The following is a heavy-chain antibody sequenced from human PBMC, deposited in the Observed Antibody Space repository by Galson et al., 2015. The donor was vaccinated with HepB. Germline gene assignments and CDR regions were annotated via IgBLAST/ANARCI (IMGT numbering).Heavy chain of an antibody. V-gene: IGHV3-48*03. CDR2: ISSSGSTI. CDR1: GFTFSSYE. Sequence: LRLSCAASGFTFSSYEMNWVRQAPGKGLEWVSYISSSGSTIYYADSVKGRFTISRDNAKNSLYLQMNSLRAEDTAVYYCARDGLYDYVWGSYRLWYYYYGMDVWGQGTTVTVS. CDR3: ARDGLYDYVWGSYRLWYYYYGMDV. J-gene: IGHJ6*02. D-gene: IGHD3-16*02.